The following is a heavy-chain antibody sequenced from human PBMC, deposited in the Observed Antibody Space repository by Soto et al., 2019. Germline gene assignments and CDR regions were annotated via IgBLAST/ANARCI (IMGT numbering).Heavy chain of an antibody. CDR2: IYWDDDE. V-gene: IGHV2-5*02. D-gene: IGHD3-10*01. J-gene: IGHJ4*02. CDR3: AHRPRGFSYYFDY. CDR1: GFSLSTRGVA. Sequence: QITLKESGPTLVKPTQTLTLTCTFSGFSLSTRGVAVGWIRQPPGKALEWLALIYWDDDEGYSPALKSRLTIPKDTPKNQVSLTMTNMDTVDTATFYCAHRPRGFSYYFDYWGQGTLVTVSS.